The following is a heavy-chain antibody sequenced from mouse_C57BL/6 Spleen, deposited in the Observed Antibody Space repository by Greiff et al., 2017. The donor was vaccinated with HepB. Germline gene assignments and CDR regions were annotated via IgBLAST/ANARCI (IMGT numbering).Heavy chain of an antibody. Sequence: EVKVVESGGGLVQPGGSLKLSCAASGFTFSDYYMYWVRQTPEKRLEWVAYISNGGGSTYYPDTVKGRFTISRDNAKNTLYLQMSRLKSEDTAMYYCARRGYYGSSSWFAYWGQGTLVTVSA. CDR1: GFTFSDYY. CDR3: ARRGYYGSSSWFAY. D-gene: IGHD1-1*01. CDR2: ISNGGGST. J-gene: IGHJ3*01. V-gene: IGHV5-12*01.